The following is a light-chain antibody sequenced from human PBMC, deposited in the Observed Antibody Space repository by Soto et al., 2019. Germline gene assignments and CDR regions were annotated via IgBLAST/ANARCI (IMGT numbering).Light chain of an antibody. CDR3: QQYNDLPFT. Sequence: EIVMTQSPDILSVSPGERATLSCRASQSVSGNLAWYQQKPGQAPRLLIYGASARVTNVPARFSGSGSGTNFALTMSSLQYNDLAVYYCQQYNDLPFTFGGGTKVEIK. J-gene: IGKJ4*01. V-gene: IGKV3-15*01. CDR2: GAS. CDR1: QSVSGN.